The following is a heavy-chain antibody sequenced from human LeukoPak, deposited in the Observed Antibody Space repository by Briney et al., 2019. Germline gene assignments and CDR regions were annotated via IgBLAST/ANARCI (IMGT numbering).Heavy chain of an antibody. CDR1: GGSISSSNW. Sequence: SGTLSLTCAVSGGSISSSNWWSWVRRPPGKGREWIGEINHSGSTNYNPSLKRRVTISVDTSKHQFSLKLSSVTAADTAVYYCARGVVIAPQTFDYWGQGTLVTVSS. CDR2: INHSGST. J-gene: IGHJ4*02. CDR3: ARGVVIAPQTFDY. D-gene: IGHD2-21*01. V-gene: IGHV4-4*02.